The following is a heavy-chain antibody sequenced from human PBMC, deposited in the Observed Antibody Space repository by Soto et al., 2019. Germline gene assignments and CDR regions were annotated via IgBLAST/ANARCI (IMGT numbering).Heavy chain of an antibody. D-gene: IGHD3-22*01. J-gene: IGHJ4*02. CDR2: ISRSGGSA. V-gene: IGHV1-46*01. CDR3: ARDWRDSTGRFDV. Sequence: ASVKVSCKASGFTFTNHYFHWVRQAPGQGLQWMGIISRSGGSANYAQKFQGRVTLTRDTSTNTVYMEMTSLRFEDTAVYFCARDWRDSTGRFDVWGQGTLVTVSS. CDR1: GFTFTNHY.